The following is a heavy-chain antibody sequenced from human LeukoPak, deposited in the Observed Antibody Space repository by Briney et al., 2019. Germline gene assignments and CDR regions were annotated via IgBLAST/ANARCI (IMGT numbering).Heavy chain of an antibody. CDR3: ARRPYYYYGMDV. V-gene: IGHV1-18*01. CDR1: GYTFTNYG. J-gene: IGHJ6*02. Sequence: GASVKVSCKASGYTFTNYGITWVRQAPGQGLEWMGWISAYNGNTCYAQRLQGRVTMTTDTSTSTGYMEVRSLRSDDTAVYYCARRPYYYYGMDVWGQGTTVTVSS. CDR2: ISAYNGNT.